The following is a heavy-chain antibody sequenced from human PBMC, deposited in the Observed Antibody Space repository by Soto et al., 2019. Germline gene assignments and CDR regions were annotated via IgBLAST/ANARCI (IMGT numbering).Heavy chain of an antibody. D-gene: IGHD2-2*01. CDR1: GYSFTSYA. CDR3: ARDVLNDYDRGYCSSTSCYWFDP. V-gene: IGHV1-3*01. CDR2: INAGNGNT. Sequence: ASVKVSCKASGYSFTSYAMHWVRQAPGQRLEWMGWINAGNGNTKYSQKFQGRVTITRDTSASTAYMELSSLRSEDTAVYYCARDVLNDYDRGYCSSTSCYWFDPWGQGTLVTVSS. J-gene: IGHJ5*02.